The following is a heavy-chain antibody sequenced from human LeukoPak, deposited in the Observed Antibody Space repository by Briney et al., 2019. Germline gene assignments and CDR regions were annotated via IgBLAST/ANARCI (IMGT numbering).Heavy chain of an antibody. CDR2: ISYDGSNK. D-gene: IGHD3-10*01. CDR3: AKGGSGSYSDY. J-gene: IGHJ4*02. V-gene: IGHV3-30*18. Sequence: PGGSLRLPCAASGTAVTSYYMSWVPQAPAKGLEWVAVISYDGSNKYYADSVKGRFTISRDNSKNTLYLQMNSLRAEDTAVYYCAKGGSGSYSDYWGQGTLVTVSS. CDR1: GTAVTSYY.